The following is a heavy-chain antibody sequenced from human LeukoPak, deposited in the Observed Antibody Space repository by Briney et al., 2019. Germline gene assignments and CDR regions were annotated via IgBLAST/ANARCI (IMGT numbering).Heavy chain of an antibody. CDR1: GFTVSNNY. J-gene: IGHJ6*02. Sequence: PGGSLRLSCAASGFTVSNNYMSWVRQAPGKGLEWVSVIYSGGSTYYADSVKGRFTISRDNSKNTLYLQMNSLRAEDTAVYYCAREGVTTHPGMDVWGQGTTVTVPS. CDR3: AREGVTTHPGMDV. D-gene: IGHD1-1*01. V-gene: IGHV3-66*01. CDR2: IYSGGST.